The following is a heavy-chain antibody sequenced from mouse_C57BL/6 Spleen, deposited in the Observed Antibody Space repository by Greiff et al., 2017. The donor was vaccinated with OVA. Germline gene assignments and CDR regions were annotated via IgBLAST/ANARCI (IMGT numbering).Heavy chain of an antibody. CDR3: TRSGDSSGYWFAY. D-gene: IGHD3-2*02. CDR2: IDPETVGT. V-gene: IGHV1-15*01. J-gene: IGHJ3*01. Sequence: QVQLQQSGAELVRPGASVTLSCKASGYTFTDYEMHWVKQTPVHGLEWIGAIDPETVGTAYNQKFKGKAILTADKSSSTAYMELRSLTSEDSAVYYCTRSGDSSGYWFAYWGQGTLVTVSA. CDR1: GYTFTDYE.